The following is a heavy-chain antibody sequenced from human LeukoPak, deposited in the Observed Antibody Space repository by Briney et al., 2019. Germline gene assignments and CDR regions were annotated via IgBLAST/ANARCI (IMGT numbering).Heavy chain of an antibody. Sequence: PGGSLRLSCAASGFTFSSYGMHWVRQAPGKGLEWVAVIWYDGSNKYYADSVKGRFTISRDNAKNSLYLQMDSLRAEDTAMYYCAREGGTYSSNLDYFDYWGQGTLVTVSS. CDR1: GFTFSSYG. CDR3: AREGGTYSSNLDYFDY. D-gene: IGHD6-13*01. V-gene: IGHV3-33*08. CDR2: IWYDGSNK. J-gene: IGHJ4*02.